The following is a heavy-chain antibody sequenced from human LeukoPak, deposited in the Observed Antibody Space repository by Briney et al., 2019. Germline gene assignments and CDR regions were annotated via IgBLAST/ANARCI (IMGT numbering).Heavy chain of an antibody. CDR3: ARGLRREQQLLRAFDY. CDR2: INPNSGNT. J-gene: IGHJ4*02. D-gene: IGHD6-13*01. CDR1: GYTVTNYH. V-gene: IGHV1-8*01. Sequence: GGSVRVSCKASGYTVTNYHINCVPQASGQGLEWMGWINPNSGNTGSAQKFQGRVTKTSNTSISTAYRELSILRSEDTAVYYCARGLRREQQLLRAFDYWGQGTPVTVSS.